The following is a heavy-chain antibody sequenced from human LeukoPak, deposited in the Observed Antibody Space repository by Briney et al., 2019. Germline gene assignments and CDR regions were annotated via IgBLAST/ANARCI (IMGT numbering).Heavy chain of an antibody. CDR3: ARGGSLRPPIYFDY. J-gene: IGHJ4*02. D-gene: IGHD6-13*01. CDR1: GGSISSYY. V-gene: IGHV4-59*01. Sequence: PSGTLSLTCTVSGGSISSYYWSWIRQPPGKGLEWIWYIYYSGSTNYNPSLKSRVTISVDTSKNQFSLKLSSVTAADTAVYYCARGGSLRPPIYFDYWGQGTLVTVSS. CDR2: IYYSGST.